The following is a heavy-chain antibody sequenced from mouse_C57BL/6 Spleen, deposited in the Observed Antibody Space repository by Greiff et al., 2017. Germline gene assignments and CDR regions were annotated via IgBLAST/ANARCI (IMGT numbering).Heavy chain of an antibody. Sequence: EVQLQQSGPELVKPGASVKISCKASGYSFTDYHMTWVQQSTGKSLEWIGVINPNYVTTSYNQKFKGKATLTVDQSSSTASMQLNSLTSEDSAVYDCARWSATGLSYFDYWGQGTTLTVSS. V-gene: IGHV1-39*01. CDR3: ARWSATGLSYFDY. CDR2: INPNYVTT. J-gene: IGHJ2*01. CDR1: GYSFTDYH. D-gene: IGHD1-1*01.